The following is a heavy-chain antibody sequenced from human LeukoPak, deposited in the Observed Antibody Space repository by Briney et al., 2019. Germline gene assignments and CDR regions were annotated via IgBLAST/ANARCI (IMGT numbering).Heavy chain of an antibody. CDR3: AKTFRLDYYDSSGYYYYYYYYMDV. D-gene: IGHD3-22*01. CDR1: GFTFSSYA. CDR2: ISGSGGST. V-gene: IGHV3-23*01. J-gene: IGHJ6*03. Sequence: GGSLRLSCAAPGFTFSSYAMSWVRQAPGKGLEWVSAISGSGGSTYYADSVKGRFTISRDNSKNTLYLQMNSLRAEDTAVYYCAKTFRLDYYDSSGYYYYYYYYMDVWGKGTTVTVSS.